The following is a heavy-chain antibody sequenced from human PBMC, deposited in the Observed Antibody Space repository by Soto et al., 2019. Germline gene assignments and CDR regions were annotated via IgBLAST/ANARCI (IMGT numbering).Heavy chain of an antibody. CDR2: IYYSGTT. V-gene: IGHV4-31*03. CDR3: ARKATVTTCFDY. J-gene: IGHJ4*02. Sequence: QVQLQESGPGLVKPSQTLSLTCTVSGGSISSGGYYWSWIRQHPGKGLEWIGYIYYSGTTYDNPSPKSRVTIPVDTSKNQFSLRLSSVTAADTAVYHCARKATVTTCFDYWGQGTLVTVSS. CDR1: GGSISSGGYY. D-gene: IGHD4-17*01.